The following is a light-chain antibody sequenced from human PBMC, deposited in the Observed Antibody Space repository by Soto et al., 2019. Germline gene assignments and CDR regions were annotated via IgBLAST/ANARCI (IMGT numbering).Light chain of an antibody. V-gene: IGKV3-15*01. CDR3: QQYSNWPKT. CDR2: GAF. CDR1: QSITEK. J-gene: IGKJ1*01. Sequence: IVMTQSPDTLPVSPGKRATLSFRASQSITEKVVWYQQKSGQAPRILIFGAFTRDAGVPARFSGSGSGTEFTLAVSRLQSEDSEVYFCQQYSNWPKTFGQGTKVDIK.